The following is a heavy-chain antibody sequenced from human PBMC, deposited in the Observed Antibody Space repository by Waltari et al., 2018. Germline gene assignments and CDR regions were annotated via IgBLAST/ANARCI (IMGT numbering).Heavy chain of an antibody. V-gene: IGHV5-51*01. J-gene: IGHJ4*02. Sequence: EVQLVQSGAEVKKPGESLKISCKGSGYSFTSYWIGWVRQMPGKGLEWMGISYPGDSHTVSSPSFQGQVTISADKSISTAYLQWSSLKASDTAMYYCARQGVDTGLGAVYYFDYWGQGTLVTVSS. CDR2: SYPGDSHT. D-gene: IGHD3-10*01. CDR1: GYSFTSYW. CDR3: ARQGVDTGLGAVYYFDY.